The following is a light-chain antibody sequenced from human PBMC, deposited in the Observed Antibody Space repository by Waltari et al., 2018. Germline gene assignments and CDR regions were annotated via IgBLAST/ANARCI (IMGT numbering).Light chain of an antibody. CDR1: SSDVGGYNY. V-gene: IGLV2-14*01. CDR3: SSYTSSSTLVV. J-gene: IGLJ1*01. Sequence: QSALTQPASVSGSPGQSITISCTGTSSDVGGYNYVSWYQQHPGKAPKLMIYDVSKRPSWVSHRFSGSKSGNTASLTISGLQAEDEADYYCSSYTSSSTLVVFGTGTKVTVL. CDR2: DVS.